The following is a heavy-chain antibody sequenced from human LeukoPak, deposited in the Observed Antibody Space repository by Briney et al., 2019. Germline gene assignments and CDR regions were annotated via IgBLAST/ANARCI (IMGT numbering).Heavy chain of an antibody. CDR2: IIPIFGTA. V-gene: IGHV1-69*13. J-gene: IGHJ5*02. CDR3: ARRSYDIERGWFDP. Sequence: ASVKVSCKASGGTFSSYAISWVRQAPGQGLEWMGGIIPIFGTANYAQKFQGRVTITADESTSTAYMELSSLRSEDTAVYYCARRSYDIERGWFDPWGQGTLVTVSS. D-gene: IGHD3-9*01. CDR1: GGTFSSYA.